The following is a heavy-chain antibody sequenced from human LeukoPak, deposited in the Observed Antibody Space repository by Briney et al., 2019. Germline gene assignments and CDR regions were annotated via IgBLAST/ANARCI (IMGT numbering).Heavy chain of an antibody. CDR3: AREKIGTGTILGKDYYYMDV. D-gene: IGHD1-1*01. CDR2: INYSRNP. CDR1: GGSISSSSYY. J-gene: IGHJ6*03. Sequence: SETLSLTCTVSGGSISSSSYYWGWIRQPPGKGLEWIVIINYSRNPYYNPSLRSRVSISVDTSKNQISLKLSSVTAADTAVYYCAREKIGTGTILGKDYYYMDVWGKGTTVTVSS. V-gene: IGHV4-39*07.